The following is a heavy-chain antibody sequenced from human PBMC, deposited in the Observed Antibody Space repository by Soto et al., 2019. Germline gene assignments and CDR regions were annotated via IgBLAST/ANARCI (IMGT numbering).Heavy chain of an antibody. CDR1: AGAFTDFG. CDR3: AICNSGYETTYYYYYYGMDV. Sequence: ASVKVSCKVSAGAFTDFGLNWVRHSPGQGGARIGWVNPNSGGANYAQKFQGRVTMTRDTSISTAYMELSRLRSDDTAVYYCAICNSGYETTYYYYYYGMDVWGQGTTVTVSS. J-gene: IGHJ6*02. CDR2: VNPNSGGA. D-gene: IGHD3-22*01. V-gene: IGHV1-2*02.